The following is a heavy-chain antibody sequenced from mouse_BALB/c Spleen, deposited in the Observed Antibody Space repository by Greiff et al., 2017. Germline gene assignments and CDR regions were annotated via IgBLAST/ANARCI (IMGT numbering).Heavy chain of an antibody. V-gene: IGHV1-14*01. Sequence: EVKLMESGPELVKPGASVKMSCKASGYTFTSYVMHWVKQKPGQGLEWIGYINPYNDGTKYNEKFKGKATLTSDKSSSTAYMELSSLTSEDSAVYYCARWRDGSLYAMDYWGQGTSVTVSS. CDR1: GYTFTSYV. CDR3: ARWRDGSLYAMDY. J-gene: IGHJ4*01. CDR2: INPYNDGT. D-gene: IGHD3-3*01.